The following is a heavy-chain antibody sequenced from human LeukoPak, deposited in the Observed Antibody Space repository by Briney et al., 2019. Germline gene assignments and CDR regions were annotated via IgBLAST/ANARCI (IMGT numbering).Heavy chain of an antibody. CDR3: AREENFGTYPRTVILDS. Sequence: PSETLSLTCTVSGGSIRSGSHYWGWIRQFPGKGLEWIGSIYYTGSDSYNPSLKSRVTMSIDTSKNQFSLSLTSVTAADTALYYCAREENFGTYPRTVILDSWGQGTLVTVSS. D-gene: IGHD2/OR15-2a*01. V-gene: IGHV4-39*07. J-gene: IGHJ4*02. CDR2: IYYTGSD. CDR1: GGSIRSGSHY.